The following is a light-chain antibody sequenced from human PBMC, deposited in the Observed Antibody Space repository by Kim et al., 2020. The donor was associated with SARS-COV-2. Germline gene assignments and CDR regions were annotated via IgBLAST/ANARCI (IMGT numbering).Light chain of an antibody. CDR1: ESVSID. Sequence: VSPGERAALSCRASESVSIDLAWYQPKPGQAPRLLIYGASTRATGIPARFSGSGSGTEFTLTISSLQSEDFAVYYCQQYNDWPPYTFGQGTKLEI. J-gene: IGKJ2*01. V-gene: IGKV3-15*01. CDR2: GAS. CDR3: QQYNDWPPYT.